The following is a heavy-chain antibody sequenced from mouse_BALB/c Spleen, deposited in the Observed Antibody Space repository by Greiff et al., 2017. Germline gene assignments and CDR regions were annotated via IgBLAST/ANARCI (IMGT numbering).Heavy chain of an antibody. CDR3: ARRGDGIDY. CDR1: GYTFTDYA. CDR2: ISTYYGNT. Sequence: VHLVESGPELVRPGVSVKISCKGSGYTFTDYAMHWVKQSHAKSLEWIGVISTYYGNTNYNQKFKGKATMTVDKSSSTAYMELARLTSEDSAIYYCARRGDGIDYWGQGTTLTVSS. D-gene: IGHD2-3*01. J-gene: IGHJ2*01. V-gene: IGHV1-67*01.